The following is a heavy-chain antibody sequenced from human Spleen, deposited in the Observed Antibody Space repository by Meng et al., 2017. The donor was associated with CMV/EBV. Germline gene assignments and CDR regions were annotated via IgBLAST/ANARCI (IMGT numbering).Heavy chain of an antibody. V-gene: IGHV1-3*02. CDR1: GYTFTGYY. CDR2: SNAGNGNT. J-gene: IGHJ4*02. Sequence: ASVKVSCKASGYTFTGYYMHWVRQAPGQRLEWMGWSNAGNGNTKYSQEFQGRVTITRDTSASTAYMELRSLRSDDTAVYYRARGGHYYYDSNGYSYALYWGQGTLVTVSS. D-gene: IGHD3-22*01. CDR3: ARGGHYYYDSNGYSYALY.